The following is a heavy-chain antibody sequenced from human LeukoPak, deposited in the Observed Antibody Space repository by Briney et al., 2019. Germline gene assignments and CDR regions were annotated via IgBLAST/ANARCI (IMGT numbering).Heavy chain of an antibody. V-gene: IGHV2-5*02. D-gene: IGHD3-10*01. Sequence: SGPTLVKPTQTLTLTCSFSGVSLSTSEMGVGWIRQPPGKALEWLAIIYWDDDKRYSPSLKSRLTITKDTSKDQVVLTMSNMDPVDTATYYCARRAGGSSFDFWGPGTLVTVSS. CDR2: IYWDDDK. J-gene: IGHJ4*02. CDR1: GVSLSTSEMG. CDR3: ARRAGGSSFDF.